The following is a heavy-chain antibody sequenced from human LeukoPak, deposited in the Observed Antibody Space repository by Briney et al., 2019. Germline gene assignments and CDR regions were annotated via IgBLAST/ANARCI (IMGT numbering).Heavy chain of an antibody. J-gene: IGHJ6*02. Sequence: SETLSLTCAVYGGPFSGYYWSWIRQPPGKGLEWIGEINHSGSTNYNPSLKSRVTISVDTSKNQFSLKLSSVTAADTAVYYCARVVPAAYYYYYGMDVWGQGTTVTVSS. V-gene: IGHV4-34*01. D-gene: IGHD2-2*01. CDR2: INHSGST. CDR3: ARVVPAAYYYYYGMDV. CDR1: GGPFSGYY.